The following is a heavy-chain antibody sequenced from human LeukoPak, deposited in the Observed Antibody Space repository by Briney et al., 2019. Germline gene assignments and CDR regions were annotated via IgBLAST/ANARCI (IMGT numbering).Heavy chain of an antibody. CDR3: ARDGGPLLYSSVQEGNWFDP. V-gene: IGHV3-33*05. D-gene: IGHD6-25*01. CDR2: ISYDGSYK. CDR1: GFSFSSYG. J-gene: IGHJ5*02. Sequence: GGSLRLSCAASGFSFSSYGMHWVRQAPGKGLEWVAVISYDGSYKYYADSVKGRFTISRDTSKNTLYLQMDSLRAEDTAMYYCARDGGPLLYSSVQEGNWFDPWGQGTLVTVSS.